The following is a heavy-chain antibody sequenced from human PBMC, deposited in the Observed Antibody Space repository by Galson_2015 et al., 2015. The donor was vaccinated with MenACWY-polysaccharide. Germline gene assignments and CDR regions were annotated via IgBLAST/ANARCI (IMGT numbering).Heavy chain of an antibody. D-gene: IGHD1-26*01. CDR2: FFRKGRA. CDR3: AREPTYSGSFGWFDP. Sequence: SETPFLTRTVSGGSVRRDTDHWRLPRRPPREGLEWIGYFFRKGRANQNPSLKSRVTISLDRSKNQFSLRLNSVTAADTAMYYCAREPTYSGSFGWFDPWGQGTLVTVSS. V-gene: IGHV4-61*01. CDR1: GGSVRRDTDH. J-gene: IGHJ5*02.